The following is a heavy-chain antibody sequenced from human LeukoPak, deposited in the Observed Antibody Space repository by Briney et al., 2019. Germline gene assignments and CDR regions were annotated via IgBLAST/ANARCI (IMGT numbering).Heavy chain of an antibody. J-gene: IGHJ4*02. Sequence: GASVRVSCTASGYTFTGYYMHWVRQAPGQGLEWMGWINPNSGGTNYAEKFQGRVTMTRDTSISTAYMELSRLRSDDTAVYYCAREQIVATTNFDYWGQGTLVTVSS. CDR3: AREQIVATTNFDY. V-gene: IGHV1-2*02. D-gene: IGHD5-12*01. CDR1: GYTFTGYY. CDR2: INPNSGGT.